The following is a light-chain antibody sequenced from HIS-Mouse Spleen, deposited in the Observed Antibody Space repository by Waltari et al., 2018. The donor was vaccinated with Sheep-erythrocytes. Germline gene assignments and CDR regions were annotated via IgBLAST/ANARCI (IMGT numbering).Light chain of an antibody. V-gene: IGLV2-11*01. Sequence: QSALTQPRSVSGSPGQSVTISCTGPSSHVGGYNYVPWYQQHTGKAPKLMIYDVSKRPSGVPDRFSGSKSGNTASLTISGLQAEDEADYYCCSYAGSYNHVFATGTKVTVL. CDR1: SSHVGGYNY. J-gene: IGLJ1*01. CDR2: DVS. CDR3: CSYAGSYNHV.